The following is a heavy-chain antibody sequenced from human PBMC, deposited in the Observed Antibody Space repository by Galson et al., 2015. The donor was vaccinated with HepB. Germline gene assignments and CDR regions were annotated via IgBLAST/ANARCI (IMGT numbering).Heavy chain of an antibody. CDR2: ISYDGSNK. CDR1: GFTFSSYA. Sequence: SLRLSCAASGFTFSSYAMHWVRQAPGKGLEWVAVISYDGSNKYYADSVKGRFTISRDNSKNTLYLQMNSLRAEDTAVYYCARVRSSSWLGWFDPWGQGTLVTVSS. CDR3: ARVRSSSWLGWFDP. D-gene: IGHD6-13*01. J-gene: IGHJ5*02. V-gene: IGHV3-30*04.